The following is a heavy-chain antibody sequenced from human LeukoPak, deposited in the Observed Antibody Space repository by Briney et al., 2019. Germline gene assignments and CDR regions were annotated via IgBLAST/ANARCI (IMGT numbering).Heavy chain of an antibody. CDR3: ARRVEGRGSYHNYAMDV. CDR1: GFTFSTHS. J-gene: IGHJ6*02. D-gene: IGHD3-10*01. Sequence: GGSLRLSCAASGFTFSTHSMHWVRQAPGRGLEWVAIISYDGGIKRYADSVKGRFTIARDNSKNTLYLQMNSLRIEDTAVYYCARRVEGRGSYHNYAMDVWGQGATVTVSS. V-gene: IGHV3-30-3*01. CDR2: ISYDGGIK.